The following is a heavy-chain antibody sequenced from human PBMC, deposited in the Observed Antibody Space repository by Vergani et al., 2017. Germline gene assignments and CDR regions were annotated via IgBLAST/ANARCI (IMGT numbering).Heavy chain of an antibody. CDR2: ISSSSSYI. V-gene: IGHV3-21*01. CDR1: GFTFSHYS. CDR3: ARPPVAYCSSTSCYPDY. D-gene: IGHD2-2*01. J-gene: IGHJ4*02. Sequence: EVQMVESGGGLVKPGGSLRLSCVASGFTFSHYSMNWVRQAPGKGLEWVSSISSSSSYIYYADSVKGRFTISRDNAKNSLYLQMNSLRAEDTAVYYCARPPVAYCSSTSCYPDYWGQGTLVTVSS.